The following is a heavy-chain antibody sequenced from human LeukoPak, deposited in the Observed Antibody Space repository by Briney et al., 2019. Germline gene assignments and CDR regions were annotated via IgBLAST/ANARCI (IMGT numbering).Heavy chain of an antibody. Sequence: GGTLRLSCEASGFTLRGFTFSGYGMSWVRQAPGKGLEWVSGINGSGGSTYYAESVKGRFTISRDNSRNTLYLQMDSLRAEDTAVYYCAKVTSSTTSDIDYWGQGTLVTVSS. J-gene: IGHJ4*02. CDR3: AKVTSSTTSDIDY. V-gene: IGHV3-23*01. CDR1: GFTLRGFTFSGYG. CDR2: INGSGGST. D-gene: IGHD4-17*01.